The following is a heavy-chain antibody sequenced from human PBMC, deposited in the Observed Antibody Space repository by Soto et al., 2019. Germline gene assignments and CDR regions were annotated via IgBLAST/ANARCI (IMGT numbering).Heavy chain of an antibody. CDR3: ARAVGDPLYYLDY. J-gene: IGHJ4*02. D-gene: IGHD6-19*01. V-gene: IGHV4-59*08. CDR1: SDSISSYY. Sequence: QVQLQESGPGLVRPSETLSLTCTVSSDSISSYYGIWIRQSPGTGLEWIGYTDYSGNTNYNPSLKSRSTISGDTPKTQFTLRLSSVAAADTAVYYCARAVGDPLYYLDYWGQGTLVTVSS. CDR2: TDYSGNT.